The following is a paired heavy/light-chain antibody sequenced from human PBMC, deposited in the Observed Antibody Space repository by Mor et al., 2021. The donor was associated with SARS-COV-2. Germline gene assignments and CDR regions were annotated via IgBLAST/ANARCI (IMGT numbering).Heavy chain of an antibody. Sequence: EVQLLESGGGLVQPGGSLRLSCAASGFTFSTYAMRWVRQAPGKGLEWVSTIAANSANTYYADSVKGRFTISRDDSKSTLSLEMKNLRDDDTAVYYCTKATGFYFDYWGQGTLVTVSS. CDR1: GFTFSTYA. CDR2: IAANSANT. CDR3: TKATGFYFDY. V-gene: IGHV3-23*01. J-gene: IGHJ4*02.
Light chain of an antibody. J-gene: IGLJ3*02. CDR1: SGSVSSGNY. V-gene: IGLV8-61*01. CDR2: PTN. Sequence: QTVVIQEPSSSVSPGGTVTLTCGLSSGSVSSGNYPSWYQQTPGQAPRTLISPTNIRSAGVPDRFSGSLVGNKAALTITGAQADDESDYYCVLFMGSGVWVFGGGTKLTVL. CDR3: VLFMGSGVWV.